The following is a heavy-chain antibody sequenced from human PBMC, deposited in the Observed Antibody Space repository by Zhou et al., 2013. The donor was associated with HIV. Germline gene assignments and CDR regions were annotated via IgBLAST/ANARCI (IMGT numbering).Heavy chain of an antibody. Sequence: QVQLVQSGAEVKKPGSSVKVSCKASGGTFSSYAISWVRQAPGQGLEWMGGIIPIFGTANYAQKFQGRVTITTDESTSTAYMELSSLRSEDTAVYYCASTTTVVTPDGLWSYYYYYGMDVWGQGTTVTVSS. J-gene: IGHJ6*02. V-gene: IGHV1-69*05. D-gene: IGHD4-17*01. CDR2: IIPIFGTA. CDR1: GGTFSSYA. CDR3: ASTTTVVTPDGLWSYYYYYGMDV.